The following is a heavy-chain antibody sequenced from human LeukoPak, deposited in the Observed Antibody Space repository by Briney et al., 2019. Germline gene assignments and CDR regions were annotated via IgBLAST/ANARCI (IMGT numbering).Heavy chain of an antibody. V-gene: IGHV4-59*01. CDR3: ARINWGGSERIFDY. Sequence: PSETLSLTCTVSGGSISSYYWSWIRQPPGKGPEWIGYIYYSGSTNYNPSLKSRVTISVDTSKNQFSLKLSSVTAADTAVYYCARINWGGSERIFDYWGQGTLVTVSS. J-gene: IGHJ4*02. CDR2: IYYSGST. CDR1: GGSISSYY. D-gene: IGHD1-26*01.